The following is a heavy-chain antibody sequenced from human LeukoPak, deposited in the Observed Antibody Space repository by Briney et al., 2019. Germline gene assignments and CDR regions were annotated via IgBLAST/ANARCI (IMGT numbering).Heavy chain of an antibody. J-gene: IGHJ4*02. V-gene: IGHV1-8*01. CDR2: MNPNSGNT. Sequence: VASVKVSCKASGYTFTSYDINWVRQATGQGLEWMGWMNPNSGNTGYAQKFQGRVTMTRNTSISTAYMELSSLRSEDTAVYYCARSVGGSGWYGGILFDYWGQGTLVTVSS. D-gene: IGHD6-19*01. CDR1: GYTFTSYD. CDR3: ARSVGGSGWYGGILFDY.